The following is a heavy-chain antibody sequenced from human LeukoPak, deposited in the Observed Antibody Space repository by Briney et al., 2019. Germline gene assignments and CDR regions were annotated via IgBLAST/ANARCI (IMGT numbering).Heavy chain of an antibody. CDR2: IIPIFGTA. V-gene: IGHV1-69*13. D-gene: IGHD5-18*01. Sequence: SVKVSCKASGGTFSSYAISWVRQAPGQGLEWMGGIIPIFGTANYAQKFQGRVTITADESTSTAYMELSSLRSEDTAVYYCARNSDTAMVMRINAYNWFDPWGQGTLVTVSS. CDR1: GGTFSSYA. J-gene: IGHJ5*02. CDR3: ARNSDTAMVMRINAYNWFDP.